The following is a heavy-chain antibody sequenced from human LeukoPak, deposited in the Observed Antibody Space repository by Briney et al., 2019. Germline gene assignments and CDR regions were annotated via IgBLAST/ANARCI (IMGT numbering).Heavy chain of an antibody. CDR2: IYYSGST. V-gene: IGHV4-39*01. CDR1: GGSISSSSYY. J-gene: IGHJ4*02. D-gene: IGHD1/OR15-1a*01. Sequence: PSETLSRTCTVSGGSISSSSYYWGWIRQPPGKGLEWIGSIYYSGSTYYNPSLKSRVTISVDTSKNQFSLKLSSVTAADTAVYYCARLPRTVTLDYWGQGTLVTVSS. CDR3: ARLPRTVTLDY.